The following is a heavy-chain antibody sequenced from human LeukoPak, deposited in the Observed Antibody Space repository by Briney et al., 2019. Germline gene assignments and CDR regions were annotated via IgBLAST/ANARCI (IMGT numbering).Heavy chain of an antibody. V-gene: IGHV3-30*02. J-gene: IGHJ4*02. CDR2: IRYDGSNK. CDR1: GFTFSSYG. CDR3: AKEGGGGSPTPDY. D-gene: IGHD3-16*01. Sequence: GGSLRLSCAASGFTFSSYGMHWVRQAAGKGLEWVAFIRYDGSNKYYADSVKGRFTISRDNSKNTLYLQMNSLRAEDTAVYYCAKEGGGGSPTPDYWGQGTLVTVSS.